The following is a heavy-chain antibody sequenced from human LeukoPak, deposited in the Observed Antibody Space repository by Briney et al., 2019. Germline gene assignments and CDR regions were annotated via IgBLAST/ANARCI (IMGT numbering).Heavy chain of an antibody. CDR3: ARHRDSSGYYDAFHM. CDR2: IYNSGST. D-gene: IGHD6-19*01. CDR1: GVSISSCY. J-gene: IGHJ3*02. V-gene: IGHV4-59*10. Sequence: PSETLSLTCTVYGVSISSCYWSWVRQPAGKGLEWIGGIYNSGSTNYNPSLKSRVTISVDTSNNHFSLKLCSVPAADPALYYCARHRDSSGYYDAFHMWRQRTILSVSS.